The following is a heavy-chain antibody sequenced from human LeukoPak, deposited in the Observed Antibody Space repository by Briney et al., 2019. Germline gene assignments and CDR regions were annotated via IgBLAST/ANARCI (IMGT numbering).Heavy chain of an antibody. D-gene: IGHD3-22*01. Sequence: SETLSLTCTVSGGSISSYYWSWIRQPPGKGLEWIGSIYYSGSTNYNPSLKSRVTISVDTSKNQFSLKLSSVTAADTAVYYCARDAYYDSSGYDYWGQGTLVTVSS. CDR3: ARDAYYDSSGYDY. CDR1: GGSISSYY. J-gene: IGHJ4*02. CDR2: IYYSGST. V-gene: IGHV4-59*01.